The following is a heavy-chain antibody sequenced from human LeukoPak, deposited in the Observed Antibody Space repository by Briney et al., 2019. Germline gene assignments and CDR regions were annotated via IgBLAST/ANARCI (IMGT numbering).Heavy chain of an antibody. Sequence: MASETLSLTCAVSGGSISSSNWWSWVRQPPGKGLEWIGEIYHSGSTNYNPSLKSRVTISVDKSKNQFSLKLSSVTVADTAVYYCARKDVVGVVPAASIQYYFDYWGQGTLVTVSS. CDR1: GGSISSSNW. CDR3: ARKDVVGVVPAASIQYYFDY. V-gene: IGHV4-4*02. D-gene: IGHD2-2*01. J-gene: IGHJ4*02. CDR2: IYHSGST.